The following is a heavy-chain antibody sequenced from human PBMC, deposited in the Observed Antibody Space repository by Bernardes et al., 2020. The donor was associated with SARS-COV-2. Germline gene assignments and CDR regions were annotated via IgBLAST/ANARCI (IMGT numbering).Heavy chain of an antibody. V-gene: IGHV3-23*01. Sequence: GGSLRLSCVASGFMFSSHAMSWVRQAPGKGLEWVSTISGSGGTTSYADSVTGRFTISRDNSKNTLYLHMNSLRAEDTAIYYCAKAYYYDTSGYSRGWWYFDLWGRGTLFTVSS. J-gene: IGHJ2*01. CDR1: GFMFSSHA. D-gene: IGHD3-22*01. CDR2: ISGSGGTT. CDR3: AKAYYYDTSGYSRGWWYFDL.